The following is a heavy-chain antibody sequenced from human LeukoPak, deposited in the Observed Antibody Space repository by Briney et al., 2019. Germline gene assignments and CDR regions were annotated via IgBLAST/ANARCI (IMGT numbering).Heavy chain of an antibody. V-gene: IGHV3-20*04. D-gene: IGHD2-2*01. J-gene: IGHJ5*02. CDR3: AREPVRRWFDP. Sequence: PGGSLRLSCAASGFTVSYNHMNWVRQAPGKGLEWVSGINWNGGSTGYADSVKGRFTISRDNAKKSLYLQMNSLRAEDTALYYCAREPVRRWFDPWGQGTLVTVSS. CDR1: GFTVSYNH. CDR2: INWNGGST.